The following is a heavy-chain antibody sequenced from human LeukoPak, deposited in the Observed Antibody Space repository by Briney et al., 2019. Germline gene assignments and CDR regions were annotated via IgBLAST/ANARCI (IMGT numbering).Heavy chain of an antibody. CDR2: ISSSSIYI. D-gene: IGHD2-15*01. CDR1: GFTFSSYS. Sequence: GGSLRLSCAASGFTFSSYSMNWVRQAPGKGLEWVSSISSSSIYIYYADSVKGRFTISRDNAKNSLYLQMNSLRSEDTAVYYCARAGYCSGGSCPYYFDYWGQGTLVTVSS. V-gene: IGHV3-21*01. CDR3: ARAGYCSGGSCPYYFDY. J-gene: IGHJ4*02.